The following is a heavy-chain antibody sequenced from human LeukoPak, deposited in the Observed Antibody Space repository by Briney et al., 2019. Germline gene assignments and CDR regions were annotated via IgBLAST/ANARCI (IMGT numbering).Heavy chain of an antibody. J-gene: IGHJ4*02. V-gene: IGHV3-53*01. CDR1: GFTVSSNY. D-gene: IGHD6-19*01. Sequence: GGSLRLSCAASGFTVSSNYMSWVRQAPGKGLEWVSVIYSGGSTYYADSVKGRFTISRDNSKNTLYLQMNSLRAEDTAVYYCARAGRIRLNVFHSSGAKEGFDYWGQGTLVTVSS. CDR3: ARAGRIRLNVFHSSGAKEGFDY. CDR2: IYSGGST.